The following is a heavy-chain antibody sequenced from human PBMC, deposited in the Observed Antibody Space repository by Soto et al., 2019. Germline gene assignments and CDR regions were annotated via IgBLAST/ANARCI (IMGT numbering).Heavy chain of an antibody. J-gene: IGHJ4*02. CDR1: GFTFSSYA. CDR3: AKDKVPVVVTAPFDY. CDR2: ISYDGSNK. V-gene: IGHV3-30*18. Sequence: GGSLRLSCAASGFTFSSYAMHWVRQAPGKGLEWVAVISYDGSNKYYADSVKGRFTISRDNSKNTLYLQMNSLRAEDTAVYYCAKDKVPVVVTAPFDYWGQGILVTVSS. D-gene: IGHD2-21*02.